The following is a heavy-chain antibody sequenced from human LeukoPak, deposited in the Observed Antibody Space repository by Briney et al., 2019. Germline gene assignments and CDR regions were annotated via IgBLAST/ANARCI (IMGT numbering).Heavy chain of an antibody. CDR2: IYHSGST. CDR3: ARGGGGYVSWPEYYFDY. J-gene: IGHJ4*02. CDR1: GGSISSGGYY. D-gene: IGHD5-12*01. Sequence: SETLSLTCTVSGGSISSGGYYWSWIRQPPGKGLEWIGYIYHSGSTYYNPSLKSRVTISVDRSKNQFSLKLSSVTAADTAVYYCARGGGGYVSWPEYYFDYWGQGTLVTVSS. V-gene: IGHV4-30-2*01.